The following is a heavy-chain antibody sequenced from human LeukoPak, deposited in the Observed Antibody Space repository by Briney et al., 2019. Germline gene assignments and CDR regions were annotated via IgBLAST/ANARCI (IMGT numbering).Heavy chain of an antibody. V-gene: IGHV3-74*01. Sequence: GGSLRLSCAASGFTFSSYWMHWVRQAPGKGLVWVSRIKSDESSTTYADSVKGRFTISRDSAKNTLYLQMNSLRAEDTAVYYCARSSRTTIFGVSYYYMDVWGKGTTVTVSS. CDR2: IKSDESST. CDR3: ARSSRTTIFGVSYYYMDV. CDR1: GFTFSSYW. D-gene: IGHD3-3*01. J-gene: IGHJ6*03.